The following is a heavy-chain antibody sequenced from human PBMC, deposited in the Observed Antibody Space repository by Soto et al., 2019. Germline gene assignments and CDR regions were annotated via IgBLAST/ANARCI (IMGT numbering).Heavy chain of an antibody. J-gene: IGHJ4*02. CDR1: GFSFSDHY. D-gene: IGHD5-12*01. CDR2: TRKKTNSYST. CDR3: TKVGSGFNYDD. Sequence: HPGGSLRLSCAASGFSFSDHYMDWVRQAPGKGLEWVGRTRKKTNSYSTEYAASVKGRFTVSRDDSKNSLYLQMNSLKAEDTAVYYCTKVGSGFNYDDWGQGTLVTVSS. V-gene: IGHV3-72*01.